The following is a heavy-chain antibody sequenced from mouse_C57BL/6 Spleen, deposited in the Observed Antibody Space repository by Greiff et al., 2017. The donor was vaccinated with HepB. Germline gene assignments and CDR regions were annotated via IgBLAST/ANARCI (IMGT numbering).Heavy chain of an antibody. CDR1: GYTFTSYW. CDR2: INPSNGGT. CDR3: ARWELHYYGSYYFDY. J-gene: IGHJ2*01. V-gene: IGHV1-53*01. D-gene: IGHD1-1*01. Sequence: QVQLQQPGTELVKPGASVKLSCKASGYTFTSYWMHWVKQRPGQGLEWIGNINPSNGGTNYNEKFKSKATLTVDKSSSTAYMQLSSLTSEDSAVDYCARWELHYYGSYYFDYWGQGTTLTVSS.